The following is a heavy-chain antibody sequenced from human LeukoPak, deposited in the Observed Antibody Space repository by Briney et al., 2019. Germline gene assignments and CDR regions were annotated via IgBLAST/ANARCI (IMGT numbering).Heavy chain of an antibody. CDR2: IYPGDSET. CDR1: GYSFTSYW. Sequence: GESLKISCKGSGYSFTSYWIAWVRQMPGKGLEWMGIIYPGDSETRYSPSFQGQVTISADKSITTAYLQWSSLKASDTAMFYCARRNGLTDAFDIWGQGTLVTVSS. CDR3: ARRNGLTDAFDI. D-gene: IGHD3/OR15-3a*01. V-gene: IGHV5-51*01. J-gene: IGHJ3*02.